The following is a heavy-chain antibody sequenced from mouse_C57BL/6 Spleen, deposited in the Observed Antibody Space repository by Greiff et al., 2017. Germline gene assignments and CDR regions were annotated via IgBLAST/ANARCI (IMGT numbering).Heavy chain of an antibody. CDR2: IRSKSNNYAT. J-gene: IGHJ2*01. V-gene: IGHV10-1*01. CDR3: VREEGFRWDVGFDY. Sequence: EVKLVESGGGLVQPKGSLKLSCAASGFSFNTYAMNWVRQAPGKGLEWVARIRSKSNNYATYYADSVKDRFTISRDDSESMLYLQMNNLKTEDTAMYYCVREEGFRWDVGFDYWGQGTTLTVSS. D-gene: IGHD4-1*01. CDR1: GFSFNTYA.